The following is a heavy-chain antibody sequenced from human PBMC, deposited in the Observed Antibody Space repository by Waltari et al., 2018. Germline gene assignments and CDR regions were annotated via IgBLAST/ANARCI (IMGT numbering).Heavy chain of an antibody. CDR3: AKDEGNRIAPTFGMDA. D-gene: IGHD3-16*01. J-gene: IGHJ6*02. Sequence: LLEAGGGLAQPGGSLGLSCAASGFPLPSYTLTWVRQAPRKGVEGVSRMSGSCLMEFADSVKGRFTISRDNAKNTVFLEMNSLRAEDTAVYYCAKDEGNRIAPTFGMDAWGHGTTVIVS. CDR1: GFPLPSYT. CDR2: MSGSCLM. V-gene: IGHV3-23*01.